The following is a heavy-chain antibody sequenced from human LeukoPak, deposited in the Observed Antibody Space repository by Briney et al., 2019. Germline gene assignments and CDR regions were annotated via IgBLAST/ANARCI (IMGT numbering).Heavy chain of an antibody. V-gene: IGHV1-18*01. J-gene: IGHJ6*02. Sequence: ASVKVSCKASRYTFTSYGINWMRQAPGQGLEWMGLISACNGNANYAQKLQGRVTMTTETSTSTAYMELRSLRSDDTAVYYCAREVDTGMVKYYYGMDVWGQGTTVTVSS. CDR1: RYTFTSYG. D-gene: IGHD5-18*01. CDR2: ISACNGNA. CDR3: AREVDTGMVKYYYGMDV.